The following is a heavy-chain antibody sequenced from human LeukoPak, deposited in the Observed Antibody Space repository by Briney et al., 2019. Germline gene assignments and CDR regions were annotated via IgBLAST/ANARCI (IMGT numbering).Heavy chain of an antibody. Sequence: SETLSLTCTVSGGSISSSSYYWGWIRQPPGKGLEWIGSNYYSGSTYYNPSLKSRVTISVDTSKNQFSLKLSSVTAADTAVYYCARAPAVAGHFDYWGQGTLVTVSS. J-gene: IGHJ4*02. D-gene: IGHD6-19*01. CDR3: ARAPAVAGHFDY. CDR2: NYYSGST. V-gene: IGHV4-39*07. CDR1: GGSISSSSYY.